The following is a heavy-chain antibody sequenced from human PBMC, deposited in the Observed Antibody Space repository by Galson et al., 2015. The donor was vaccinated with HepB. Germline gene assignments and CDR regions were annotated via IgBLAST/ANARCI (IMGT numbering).Heavy chain of an antibody. CDR2: ISGSGTYI. CDR1: GFTFSSYN. Sequence: SLRLSCAASGFTFSSYNMNWVRQAPGKGLEWVSSISGSGTYIHYAESVKGRFTISRDSAKNSLYLQMNSLRAEDTAVYYCAREAPLTGFLDYFDFWGRGTLVTVSP. CDR3: AREAPLTGFLDYFDF. D-gene: IGHD7-27*01. J-gene: IGHJ4*02. V-gene: IGHV3-21*01.